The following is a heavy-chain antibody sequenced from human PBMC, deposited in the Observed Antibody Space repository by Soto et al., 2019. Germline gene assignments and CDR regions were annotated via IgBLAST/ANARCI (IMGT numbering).Heavy chain of an antibody. CDR3: ARTYYDILTGYYDDY. CDR1: GGSFSGYY. CDR2: INHSGST. D-gene: IGHD3-9*01. J-gene: IGHJ4*02. V-gene: IGHV4-34*01. Sequence: QVQLQQWGAGLLKPSETLSLTCAVYGGSFSGYYWSWIRQPPGKGLEWIGEINHSGSTNYNPSLKSRVTISGDTSKNQFSLKLSSVTAADTAVYYCARTYYDILTGYYDDYWGQGTLVTVSS.